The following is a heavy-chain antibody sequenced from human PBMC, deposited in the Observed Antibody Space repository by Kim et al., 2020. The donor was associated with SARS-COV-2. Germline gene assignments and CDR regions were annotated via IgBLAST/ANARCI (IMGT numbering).Heavy chain of an antibody. Sequence: SETLSLTCTVSGGSINSAGYYWSWIRQHPGKGLEWFGYIYYSGSTYYNPSLKSRLSISVDTSKNQFSLNLSSVTAADTAVYYCARHSRVYGAAGNWFDPWGQGTLGTVSS. CDR2: IYYSGST. J-gene: IGHJ5*02. CDR1: GGSINSAGYY. V-gene: IGHV4-31*03. D-gene: IGHD4-17*01. CDR3: ARHSRVYGAAGNWFDP.